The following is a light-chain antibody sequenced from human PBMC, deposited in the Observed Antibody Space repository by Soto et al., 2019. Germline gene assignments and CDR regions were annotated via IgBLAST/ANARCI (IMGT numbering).Light chain of an antibody. J-gene: IGKJ5*01. CDR3: QQYGSSVKT. CDR2: GAS. V-gene: IGKV3-20*01. Sequence: EIVLTHSPGTLSLSPWERATLSFSASQSVSNNYLAWYQQKPGQAPSLLIFGASNRAPDIPDRFSGSGSGTDFTLTISRLEPEDFAVYFCQQYGSSVKTFGQGTRLEI. CDR1: QSVSNNY.